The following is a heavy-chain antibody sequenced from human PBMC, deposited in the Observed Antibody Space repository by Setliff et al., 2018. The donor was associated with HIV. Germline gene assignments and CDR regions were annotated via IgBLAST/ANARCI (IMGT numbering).Heavy chain of an antibody. V-gene: IGHV3-74*01. CDR2: LNTDGSNT. CDR1: GFTFSSYW. CDR3: AREKFENGDYEFVSTFDS. J-gene: IGHJ4*02. Sequence: PGGSLRLSCAASGFTFSSYWMHWVRQAPGKGLVWVSRLNTDGSNTRYADSVKGRFTISRDNSKNTLSLQMNSLRAEDTAVYYCAREKFENGDYEFVSTFDSWGQGTLVTVSS. D-gene: IGHD4-17*01.